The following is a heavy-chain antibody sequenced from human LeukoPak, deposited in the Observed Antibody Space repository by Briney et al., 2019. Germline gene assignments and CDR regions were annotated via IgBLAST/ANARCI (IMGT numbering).Heavy chain of an antibody. CDR2: INWNGGST. V-gene: IGHV3-20*04. CDR3: ARARDSSGYEVYDY. Sequence: GGSLRLSCAASGFTFDHYGMSWVRQAPGKGLEWVSGINWNGGSTGYADSVKGRFTISRDNAKNSLYLQMNTLRAEDTALYYCARARDSSGYEVYDYWGQGTLVTVSS. CDR1: GFTFDHYG. J-gene: IGHJ4*02. D-gene: IGHD3-22*01.